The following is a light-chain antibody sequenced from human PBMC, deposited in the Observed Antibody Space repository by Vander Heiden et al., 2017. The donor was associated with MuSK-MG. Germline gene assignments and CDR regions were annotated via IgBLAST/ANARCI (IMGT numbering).Light chain of an antibody. V-gene: IGLV3-21*04. J-gene: IGLJ2*01. Sequence: SSVLTPAPPVSVAPVQTASLTCRGNSIGSKSVHWYQQKPGQAPVLVIHHDSDRPSGIPERFSGSNSGNTATLTISRVEAVDEAVYYCQVWDSTSDHPGLFGGGTKLTVI. CDR3: QVWDSTSDHPGL. CDR1: SIGSKS. CDR2: HDS.